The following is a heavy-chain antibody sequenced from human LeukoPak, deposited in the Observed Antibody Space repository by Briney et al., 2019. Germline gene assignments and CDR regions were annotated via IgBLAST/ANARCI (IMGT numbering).Heavy chain of an antibody. CDR1: GYSFTSHY. CDR3: ARGYCSGGSCYSRYRDWFDP. CDR2: IIPIFGTA. V-gene: IGHV1-69*13. J-gene: IGHJ5*02. Sequence: GASVKVSCKASGYSFTSHYMHWVRQAPGQGLEWMGGIIPIFGTANYAQKFQGRVTITADESTSTAYMELSSLRSEDTAVYYCARGYCSGGSCYSRYRDWFDPWGQGTLVTVSS. D-gene: IGHD2-15*01.